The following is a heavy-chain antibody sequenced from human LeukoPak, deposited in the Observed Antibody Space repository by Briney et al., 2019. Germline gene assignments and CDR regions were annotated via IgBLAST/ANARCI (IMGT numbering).Heavy chain of an antibody. CDR2: MQYDGSNK. CDR1: GFTFSSYD. Sequence: GGSLRLSCAASGFTFSSYDMHWVRQAPGKGLEWVAFMQYDGSNKYYADSVKGRFTISRDNAKNSLYLQMNSLRAEDTAVYYCARPRFRGGFDPWGQGTLVTVSS. D-gene: IGHD3-10*01. CDR3: ARPRFRGGFDP. V-gene: IGHV3-30*12. J-gene: IGHJ5*02.